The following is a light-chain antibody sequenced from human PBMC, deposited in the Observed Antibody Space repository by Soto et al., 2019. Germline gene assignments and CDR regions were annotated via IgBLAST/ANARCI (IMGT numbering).Light chain of an antibody. V-gene: IGKV3-20*01. CDR3: QQYGDSPWK. CDR1: QSVAGSY. Sequence: EIVLTQSPGTLSLSPGERATLSCRASQSVAGSYLAWYQQKLGQAPRLLIYAASSWATGIPDRFSGRGSGTDFTLTISRLEPEDFAVYYCQQYGDSPWKFGQVTKVDIK. J-gene: IGKJ1*01. CDR2: AAS.